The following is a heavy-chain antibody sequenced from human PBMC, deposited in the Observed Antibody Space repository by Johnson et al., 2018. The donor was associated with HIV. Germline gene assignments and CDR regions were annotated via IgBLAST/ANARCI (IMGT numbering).Heavy chain of an antibody. J-gene: IGHJ3*02. CDR3: AKQETSPAAGTFGAFDI. Sequence: MLLVESGGGVVQPGRSLRLSCVASGFTFSNYDMDWVRQAPGRGLEWVSAISGSGGSTYYADSVKGRFTISRANSKNTLYLQMNSLRAEDTAVYYCAKQETSPAAGTFGAFDIWGQGTMVTVSS. CDR1: GFTFSNYD. D-gene: IGHD6-13*01. CDR2: ISGSGGST. V-gene: IGHV3-23*04.